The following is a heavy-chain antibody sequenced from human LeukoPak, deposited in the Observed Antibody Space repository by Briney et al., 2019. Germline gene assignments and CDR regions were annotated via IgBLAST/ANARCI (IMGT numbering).Heavy chain of an antibody. CDR2: ISYDGSNK. V-gene: IGHV3-30*04. CDR1: GFTFSSYA. J-gene: IGHJ6*02. D-gene: IGHD3-10*01. Sequence: GGSLRLSCAASGFTFSSYAMHWVRQAPGKGLEWVAVISYDGSNKYYADSVKGRFTISRDNSKNTLYLQMNSLRAEDTAVYYCARDNAPYGSGSSYYYYGMDVWGQGTTVTVSS. CDR3: ARDNAPYGSGSSYYYYGMDV.